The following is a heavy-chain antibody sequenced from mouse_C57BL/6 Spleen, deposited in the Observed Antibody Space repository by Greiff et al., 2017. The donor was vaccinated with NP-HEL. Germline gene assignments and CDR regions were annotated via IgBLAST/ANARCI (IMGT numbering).Heavy chain of an antibody. V-gene: IGHV2-2*01. Sequence: VQLQQSGPGLVQPSQCLSITCTVSGFSLTSYGVHWVRQSPGKGLEWLGVIWSGGSTDYNAAFISRLSISKDNSKSQVFFKMNSLQADDTAIYYCARSGYYAMDYWGQGTSVTVSS. CDR1: GFSLTSYG. CDR3: ARSGYYAMDY. J-gene: IGHJ4*01. CDR2: IWSGGST.